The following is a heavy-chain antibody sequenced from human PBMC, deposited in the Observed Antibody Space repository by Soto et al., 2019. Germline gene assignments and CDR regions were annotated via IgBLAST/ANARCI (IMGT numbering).Heavy chain of an antibody. CDR1: GGSISSSNW. J-gene: IGHJ5*02. D-gene: IGHD3-9*01. V-gene: IGHV4-4*02. CDR3: ARASTGYSNWFDP. Sequence: SETLSLTCAVSGGSISSSNWWSWVRQPPGKGLEWIGEIYHSGSTNYNPSLKSRVTISVDKSKNQFSLKLSSVTAADTAVYYCARASTGYSNWFDPWGQGTLVTVSS. CDR2: IYHSGST.